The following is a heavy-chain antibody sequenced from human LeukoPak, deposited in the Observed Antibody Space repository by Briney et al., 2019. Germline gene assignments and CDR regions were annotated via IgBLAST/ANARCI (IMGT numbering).Heavy chain of an antibody. CDR3: AKDLLIETPV. CDR1: GFTFSSYA. V-gene: IGHV3-23*01. J-gene: IGHJ4*02. CDR2: ISGSGGNT. Sequence: GPLRPPGPASGFTFSSYAMSWVRQAPGKGLEWVSAISGSGGNTYYADSVKGRFTISRDNSKNTLYLQMNSLRAEDTAVYYCAKDLLIETPVWGQGTLVTVSS. D-gene: IGHD2-21*01.